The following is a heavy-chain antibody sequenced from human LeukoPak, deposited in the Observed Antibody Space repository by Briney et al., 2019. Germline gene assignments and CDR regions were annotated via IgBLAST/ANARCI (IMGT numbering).Heavy chain of an antibody. D-gene: IGHD6-13*01. V-gene: IGHV1-18*01. CDR1: GYTFTNYG. J-gene: IGHJ3*02. CDR3: ARIGVSVSAAGLYTDAFDI. CDR2: TSTNNANA. Sequence: GASVKVSCKASGYTFTNYGISWVRQAPGQGLEWMGWTSTNNANANYAQNFQGRVTMTTDTSTSTAYMELRSLRSDDTAVYYCARIGVSVSAAGLYTDAFDIWGQGTMVTVSS.